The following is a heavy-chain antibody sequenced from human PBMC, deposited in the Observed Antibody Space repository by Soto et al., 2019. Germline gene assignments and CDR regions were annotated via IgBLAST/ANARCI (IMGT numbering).Heavy chain of an antibody. V-gene: IGHV3-9*01. CDR1: GFTFDDYA. J-gene: IGHJ4*02. Sequence: SLRLSCAASGFTFDDYAMHWVRQAPGKGLEWVSGISWHSGSIGYADSVKGRFAISRDNAKNSLYLQMNSLRAEDTALYYCAKQISPEWAAAINYFDYCGQGALVTVPQ. D-gene: IGHD6-13*01. CDR2: ISWHSGSI. CDR3: AKQISPEWAAAINYFDY.